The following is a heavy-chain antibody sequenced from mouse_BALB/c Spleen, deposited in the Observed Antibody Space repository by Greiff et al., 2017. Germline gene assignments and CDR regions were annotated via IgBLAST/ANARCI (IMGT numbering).Heavy chain of an antibody. CDR1: GYSITSGYY. CDR2: ISYDGSN. Sequence: EVKLQESGPGLVKPSQSLSLTCSVTGYSITSGYYWNWIRQFPGNKLEWMGYISYDGSNNYNPSLKNRISITRDTSKNQFFLKLNSVTTEDTATYYCARTLITTATFYYFDYWGQGTTLTVSS. J-gene: IGHJ2*01. CDR3: ARTLITTATFYYFDY. V-gene: IGHV3-6*02. D-gene: IGHD1-2*01.